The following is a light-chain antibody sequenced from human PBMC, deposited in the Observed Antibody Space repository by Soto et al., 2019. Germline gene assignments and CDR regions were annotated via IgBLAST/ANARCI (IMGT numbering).Light chain of an antibody. Sequence: QSVLTQPPSASGTPGQRVTISCSGSTSNIGSNTVNWYQQLPRTAPKLLIYSNNERPSGVPDRFSGSKSGTSASLATSGLQSEDEADYYCLTWDDSLNGVVFGGGTKVTVL. CDR2: SNN. CDR1: TSNIGSNT. V-gene: IGLV1-44*01. CDR3: LTWDDSLNGVV. J-gene: IGLJ3*02.